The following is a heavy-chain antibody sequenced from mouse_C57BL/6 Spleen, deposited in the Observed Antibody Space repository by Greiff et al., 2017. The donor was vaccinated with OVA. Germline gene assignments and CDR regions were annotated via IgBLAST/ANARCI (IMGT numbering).Heavy chain of an antibody. CDR1: GYTFTDYE. CDR2: IDPETGGT. V-gene: IGHV1-15*01. J-gene: IGHJ3*01. CDR3: TPFAY. Sequence: VQLVESGAELVRPGASVTLSCKASGYTFTDYEMHWVKQTPVHGLEWIGAIDPETGGTAYNQKFKGKAILTADKSSSTAYTELRSLTSEDSAVYYSTPFAYWGQGTLVTVSA.